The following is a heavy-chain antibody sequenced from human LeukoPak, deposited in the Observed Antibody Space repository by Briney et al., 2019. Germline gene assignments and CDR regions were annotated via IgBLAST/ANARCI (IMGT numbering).Heavy chain of an antibody. Sequence: GGSLRLSCAASGFTFKLYWMHWVRQVPGKRPVWVSRINDDGSDTICADSVRGRFTISRDDAKNTVYLQMNNLRAEDTAVYYCAAELGGYYWGQGTLVTVSS. CDR1: GFTFKLYW. J-gene: IGHJ4*02. V-gene: IGHV3-74*01. D-gene: IGHD1-7*01. CDR3: AAELGGYY. CDR2: INDDGSDT.